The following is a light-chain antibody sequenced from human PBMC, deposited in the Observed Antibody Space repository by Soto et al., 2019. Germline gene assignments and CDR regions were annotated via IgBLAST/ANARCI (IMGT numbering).Light chain of an antibody. CDR3: QQYGSSST. CDR1: QSVSSN. J-gene: IGKJ1*01. CDR2: GAS. V-gene: IGKV3-15*01. Sequence: EIVMTQSPATLSVSPGERATLSCRASQSVSSNLAWYQQKPGQAPRLLIYGASTRATGIPARFSGSGSGTDFTLTISRLEPEDFAVYYCQQYGSSSTFGQGT.